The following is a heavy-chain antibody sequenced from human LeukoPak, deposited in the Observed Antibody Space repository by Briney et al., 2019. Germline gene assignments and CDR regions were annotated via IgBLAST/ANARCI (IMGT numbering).Heavy chain of an antibody. CDR3: ARAYYDFWSGSAFDY. CDR2: ISAYNGNT. Sequence: GASVKVSCKASGYTFTSYGISWVRQAPGQGLEWMGWISAYNGNTNYAQKLQGRVTMTTDTSTSTAYMELRSLRSDDTAVYYCARAYYDFWSGSAFDYWGQGTLVTVSS. CDR1: GYTFTSYG. J-gene: IGHJ4*02. V-gene: IGHV1-18*01. D-gene: IGHD3-3*01.